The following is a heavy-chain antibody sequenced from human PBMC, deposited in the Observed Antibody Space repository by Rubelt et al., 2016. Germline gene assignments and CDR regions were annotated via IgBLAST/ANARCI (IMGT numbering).Heavy chain of an antibody. CDR2: IYYSGST. J-gene: IGHJ5*02. CDR3: ARGQLFQNWFDP. D-gene: IGHD2-2*01. V-gene: IGHV4-39*07. CDR1: GGSISSSSYY. Sequence: QLQLQESGPGLVKPSETLSLTCTVSGGSISSSSYYWGWIRQPPGKGLEWIGSIYYSGSTNYNPSLKRRVTISVDTSKNQFSLKLSSVTAADTAVYYCARGQLFQNWFDPWGQGTLVTVSS.